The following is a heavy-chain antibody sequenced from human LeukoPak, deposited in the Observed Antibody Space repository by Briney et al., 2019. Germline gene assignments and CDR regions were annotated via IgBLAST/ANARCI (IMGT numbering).Heavy chain of an antibody. CDR1: GGSISSSGYY. V-gene: IGHV4-39*07. J-gene: IGHJ4*02. Sequence: PSETLSLTCTVSGGSISSSGYYWGWIRQPPGKGLEWIGSIYYSGSTYYNPSLKSRVTISVDTSKNQFSLNLSSVTAADTAVYYCARDSSGSYGQWGQGTLVTVSS. CDR2: IYYSGST. CDR3: ARDSSGSYGQ. D-gene: IGHD1-26*01.